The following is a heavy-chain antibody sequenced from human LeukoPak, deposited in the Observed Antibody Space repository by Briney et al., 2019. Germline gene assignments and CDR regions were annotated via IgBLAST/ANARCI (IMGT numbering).Heavy chain of an antibody. V-gene: IGHV3-20*04. Sequence: PGGSLRLSCAASGFTFDDYGMSWVGQAPGKGLEWVSGINWNGGSTGYADSVKGRFTISRDNAKNSLYLQMNSLRAEDTALYYCARVSTMIVVAEACDAFDIWGQGTMVTVSS. CDR2: INWNGGST. J-gene: IGHJ3*02. D-gene: IGHD3-22*01. CDR1: GFTFDDYG. CDR3: ARVSTMIVVAEACDAFDI.